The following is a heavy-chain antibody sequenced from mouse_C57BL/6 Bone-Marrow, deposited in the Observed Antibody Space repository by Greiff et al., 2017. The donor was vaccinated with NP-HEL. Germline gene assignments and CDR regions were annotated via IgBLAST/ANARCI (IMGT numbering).Heavy chain of an antibody. J-gene: IGHJ2*01. CDR2: INPSTGGT. Sequence: EVKLMESGPELVKPGASVKISCKASGYSFTGYYMNWVKQSPEKSLEWIGEINPSTGGTTYNQKFKAKATLTVDKSSSTAYMQLKSLTSEDSAVYYCARSPSYWGQGTTLTVSS. CDR1: GYSFTGYY. CDR3: ARSPSY. V-gene: IGHV1-42*01.